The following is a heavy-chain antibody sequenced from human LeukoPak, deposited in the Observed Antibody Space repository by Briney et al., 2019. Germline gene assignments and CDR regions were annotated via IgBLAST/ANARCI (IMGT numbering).Heavy chain of an antibody. D-gene: IGHD3-22*01. J-gene: IGHJ6*02. CDR1: GCSISSYY. CDR2: IYYSGIT. V-gene: IGHV4-59*01. CDR3: ARGPHYHDSSGYSPSYSYAMDV. Sequence: SETLSLTCTVSGCSISSYYWSWIRQPPGKGLEWNGYIYYSGITNYNPSLRSRVTISVDTSKNQFSLDLRSVTAADTAVYYYARGPHYHDSSGYSPSYSYAMDVWGQGTTVTVSS.